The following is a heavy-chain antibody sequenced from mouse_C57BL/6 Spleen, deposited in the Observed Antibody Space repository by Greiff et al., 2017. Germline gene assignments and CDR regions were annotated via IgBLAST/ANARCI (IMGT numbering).Heavy chain of an antibody. CDR2: IWSDGST. CDR3: ARHAAQASYYAMDD. Sequence: VKLMESGPGLVAPSQRLSITCTVSGFSLTSYGVHWVRQPPGKGLEWLVVIWSDGSTTYNSALKSRLSISKDNSKSQVFLKMNSLQTDETAMYYCARHAAQASYYAMDDWGQGTSVTVSS. V-gene: IGHV2-6-1*01. D-gene: IGHD3-2*02. CDR1: GFSLTSYG. J-gene: IGHJ4*01.